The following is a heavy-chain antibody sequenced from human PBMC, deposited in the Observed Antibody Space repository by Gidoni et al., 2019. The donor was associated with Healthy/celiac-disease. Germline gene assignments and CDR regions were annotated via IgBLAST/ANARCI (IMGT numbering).Heavy chain of an antibody. J-gene: IGHJ4*02. D-gene: IGHD6-19*01. CDR1: GFTFSSYS. Sequence: EVQLVESGGGLVKPGGSLRLSCAASGFTFSSYSMNWVRQAPGKGLEWVSSISSSSSYIYYADSVKGRITISRDNAKNSLYLQMNSLRAEDTAVYYCARDKGLGYSIAVAGVDYWGQGTLVTVSS. CDR2: ISSSSSYI. CDR3: ARDKGLGYSIAVAGVDY. V-gene: IGHV3-21*01.